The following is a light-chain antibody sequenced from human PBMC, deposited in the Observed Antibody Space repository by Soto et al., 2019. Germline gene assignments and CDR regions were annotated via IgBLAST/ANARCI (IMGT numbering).Light chain of an antibody. V-gene: IGKV1-27*01. Sequence: DMQMTQSPSSLSASLGARVTITCRASQGISNYLAWYQQRPGKVPKLLIYAASTLQSGVPSRFSGSASGTDFTLTISSLQPEDVATYYCQMYNSAPFTFGPGTKVHIK. CDR2: AAS. CDR1: QGISNY. J-gene: IGKJ3*01. CDR3: QMYNSAPFT.